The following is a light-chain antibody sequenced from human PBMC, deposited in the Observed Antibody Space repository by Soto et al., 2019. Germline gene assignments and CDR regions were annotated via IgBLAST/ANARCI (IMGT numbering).Light chain of an antibody. CDR2: GAS. Sequence: EIVLTQSPCTLSLSPGERATLSCRASQSVSNNYLAWYQQKPGQAPRLLIYGASNRATGIPDRFSGSGSGTDFTLTISSLQSEDFAVYFCQQYNNWPGTFGQGTKVDIK. V-gene: IGKV3D-15*01. CDR3: QQYNNWPGT. CDR1: QSVSNN. J-gene: IGKJ1*01.